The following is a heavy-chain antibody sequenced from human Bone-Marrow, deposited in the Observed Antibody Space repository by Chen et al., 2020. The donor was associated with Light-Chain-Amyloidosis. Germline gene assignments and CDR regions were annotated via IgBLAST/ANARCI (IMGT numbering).Heavy chain of an antibody. CDR1: GGSMTTHF. CDR2: FRSVGGP. CDR3: ARGDGLGTVDGIRYHGVDV. D-gene: IGHD1-1*01. V-gene: IGHV4-59*11. Sequence: QMQLRESGPGLVKPSETLSLTCDVSGGSMTTHFFYWMRQSPGKGMEWIGYFRSVGGPRYSPSLASRMSMSGDTSTNQFSLKINFVPAADPAVYYCARGDGLGTVDGIRYHGVDVWGPGITVTVSS. J-gene: IGHJ6*02.